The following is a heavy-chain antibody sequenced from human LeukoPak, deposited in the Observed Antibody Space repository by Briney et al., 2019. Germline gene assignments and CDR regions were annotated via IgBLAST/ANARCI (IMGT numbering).Heavy chain of an antibody. CDR3: ATTGNFYDMDV. CDR1: GFAFISTS. CDR2: SSTVTGNI. D-gene: IGHD1-1*01. V-gene: IGHV3-48*04. Sequence: GGSLRLSCAASGFAFISTSIHWVRQAPGKGLEWLSYSSTVTGNIYYADSVKGRFAIPRDNAKSSLYLQMSSLRAEDTAVYFCATTGNFYDMDVWGKGTTVTVS. J-gene: IGHJ6*03.